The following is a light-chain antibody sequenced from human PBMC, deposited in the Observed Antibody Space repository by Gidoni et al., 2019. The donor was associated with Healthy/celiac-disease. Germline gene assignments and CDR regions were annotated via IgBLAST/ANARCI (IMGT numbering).Light chain of an antibody. CDR1: QSVLYSSNNKNY. CDR2: WAS. V-gene: IGKV4-1*01. CDR3: QQYYSTPET. J-gene: IGKJ1*01. Sequence: DIVLTQSPDSLAVSLGERATINCKSSQSVLYSSNNKNYLAWYQQKPGQPPNLLIYWASTRESGVPDRLSGSGSGTDFTLTISSLQAEDVAVYYCQQYYSTPETFGQGTKVEIK.